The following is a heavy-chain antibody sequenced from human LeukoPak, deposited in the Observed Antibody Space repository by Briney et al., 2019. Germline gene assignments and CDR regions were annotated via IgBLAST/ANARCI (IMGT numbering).Heavy chain of an antibody. V-gene: IGHV3-21*01. Sequence: PGGSPRLSCAASEFTFSGYTMNWVRQAPGKGLEWVSSISSGSSYIYYADSVKGRFTISRDNAKNSLYLQMNSLRAEDTAVYYCARAVAVDYWGQGTLVTVSS. CDR2: ISSGSSYI. CDR3: ARAVAVDY. D-gene: IGHD6-19*01. J-gene: IGHJ4*02. CDR1: EFTFSGYT.